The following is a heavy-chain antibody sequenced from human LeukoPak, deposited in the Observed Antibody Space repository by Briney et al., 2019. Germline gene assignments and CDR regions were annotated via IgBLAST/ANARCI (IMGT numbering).Heavy chain of an antibody. J-gene: IGHJ5*02. CDR2: INPNGGTT. V-gene: IGHV1-2*02. CDR1: GYIFTDYH. CDR3: ARAYTGPSNWLDP. Sequence: ASVKVSCKASGYIFTDYHIHWVRQVPGQGLEWMGLINPNGGTTNYAQRFQGRVTFTRDTSISTAYMELGSLTSDDTAMYYCARAYTGPSNWLDPWGQGTLVTVSS. D-gene: IGHD1-14*01.